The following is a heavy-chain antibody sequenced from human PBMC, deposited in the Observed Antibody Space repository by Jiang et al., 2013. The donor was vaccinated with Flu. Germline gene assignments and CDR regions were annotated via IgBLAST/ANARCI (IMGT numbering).Heavy chain of an antibody. CDR1: GGSISSYY. V-gene: IGHV4-59*01. CDR2: IYYSGST. CDR3: ARLGLSGVPYYYYGMDV. J-gene: IGHJ6*04. Sequence: GPGLVKPSETLSLTCTVSGGSISSYYWSWIRQPPGKGLEWIGYIYYSGSTNYNPSLKSRVTISVDTSKNQFSLKLSSVTAADTAVYYCARLGLSGVPYYYYGMDVWGKGTTVTVSS. D-gene: IGHD7-27*01.